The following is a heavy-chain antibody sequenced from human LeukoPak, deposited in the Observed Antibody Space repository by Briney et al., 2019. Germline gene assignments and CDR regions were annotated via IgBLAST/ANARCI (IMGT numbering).Heavy chain of an antibody. Sequence: AGGSLRLSCAASGFTFSDYWMHWVRQAPGKGLVWVSHINADEDRAAYADSVKGRFTISRDNSKNTLFQQMKSLRVEHTAIYYCAKGANSDTRYYFDYWGQGSLVTVSS. CDR2: INADEDRA. J-gene: IGHJ4*02. D-gene: IGHD1-26*01. V-gene: IGHV3-74*01. CDR3: AKGANSDTRYYFDY. CDR1: GFTFSDYW.